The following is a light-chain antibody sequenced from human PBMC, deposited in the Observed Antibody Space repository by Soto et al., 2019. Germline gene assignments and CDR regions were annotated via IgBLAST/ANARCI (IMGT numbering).Light chain of an antibody. CDR3: QQRSNWPVT. V-gene: IGKV3-11*01. J-gene: IGKJ3*01. CDR2: DAS. Sequence: EIVLTPSPATLSLSPGERANLSCRASQSVSSYLAWYQQKPGQAPRLLIYDASNRATGIPARFSGSGSGTDFTLTISSLEPEDFAVYYCQQRSNWPVTFGPGTKVDI. CDR1: QSVSSY.